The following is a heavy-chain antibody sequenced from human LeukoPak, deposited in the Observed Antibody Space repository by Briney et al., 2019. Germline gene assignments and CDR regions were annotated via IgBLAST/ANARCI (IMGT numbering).Heavy chain of an antibody. Sequence: ASETLSLTCTVSGGSISSYYWSWIRQPPGKGLEWIGYIYYSGSTNYNPSLKSRVTISVDTSKNQFSLKLSSVTAADTAVYYCARERTTSSRGYLGRLNGAFDIWGQGTMVTVSS. CDR2: IYYSGST. D-gene: IGHD3-22*01. CDR3: ARERTTSSRGYLGRLNGAFDI. CDR1: GGSISSYY. V-gene: IGHV4-59*01. J-gene: IGHJ3*02.